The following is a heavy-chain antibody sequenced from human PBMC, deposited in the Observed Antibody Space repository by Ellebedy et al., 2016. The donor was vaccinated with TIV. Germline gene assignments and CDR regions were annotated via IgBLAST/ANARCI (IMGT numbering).Heavy chain of an antibody. V-gene: IGHV4-59*08. CDR3: VRSLYVGASIDY. Sequence: MPGGSLRLSCTVSGGTMGNYYWNWIRQPPGKGLEWVGNVKYSGSTNYNPSLTSRVSISVDSSKKQYFLNLSPVTAADTAVYYCVRSLYVGASIDYWGQGTLVTVSS. J-gene: IGHJ4*02. CDR2: VKYSGST. CDR1: GGTMGNYY. D-gene: IGHD1-26*01.